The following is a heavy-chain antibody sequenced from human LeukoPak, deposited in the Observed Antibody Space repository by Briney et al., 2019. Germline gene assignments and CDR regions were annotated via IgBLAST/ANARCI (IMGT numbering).Heavy chain of an antibody. CDR1: GGTFSSYA. D-gene: IGHD3-22*01. J-gene: IGHJ4*02. Sequence: SVKVSCKASGGTFSSYAISWVRQAPGQGLEWMGGIIPIFGTANYAQKFQARVTITTDESTSTAYMERSSLRSEDTAVYYCARSARYDSTVIGYWGQGTLVTASS. CDR2: IIPIFGTA. CDR3: ARSARYDSTVIGY. V-gene: IGHV1-69*05.